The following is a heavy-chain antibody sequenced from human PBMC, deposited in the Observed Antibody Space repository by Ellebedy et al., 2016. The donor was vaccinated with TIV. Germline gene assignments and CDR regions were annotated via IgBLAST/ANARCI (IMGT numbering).Heavy chain of an antibody. D-gene: IGHD3-10*01. CDR2: IYNSGST. V-gene: IGHV4-59*01. Sequence: SETLSLTXTVSGGSISTYYWSWIRQPPGKGLEWIGNIYNSGSTNYNPSLKSRVTISVDTSKNQFSLKLSSVTAADTAVYYCARDQGVIGSYYYYGMDVWGQGTTVTVSS. J-gene: IGHJ6*02. CDR3: ARDQGVIGSYYYYGMDV. CDR1: GGSISTYY.